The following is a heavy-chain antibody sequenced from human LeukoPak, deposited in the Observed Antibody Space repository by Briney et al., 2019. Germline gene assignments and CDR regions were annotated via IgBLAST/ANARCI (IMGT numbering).Heavy chain of an antibody. J-gene: IGHJ3*02. CDR2: IYSGGTT. CDR3: ARGPYGSSGTPDAFDI. CDR1: GFTVSSDY. V-gene: IGHV3-66*01. Sequence: QPGGSLRLSCAASGFTVSSDYMSWVRQAPGKGLEWVSVIYSGGTTHYADSVKGRFTISRDNSKNTLYLQMNSLRAEDTAVYYCARGPYGSSGTPDAFDIRGQGTMVTVSS. D-gene: IGHD3-10*01.